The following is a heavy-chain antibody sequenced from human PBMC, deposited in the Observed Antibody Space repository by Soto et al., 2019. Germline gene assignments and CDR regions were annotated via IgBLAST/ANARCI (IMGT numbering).Heavy chain of an antibody. J-gene: IGHJ6*02. Sequence: SGPTLVNPTETLTLTCTVSGFSLTTGKMGVSWIRQPPGKALEWLAHIFSDNERSYSTSLQGRLTISKDTSGSQVVLSMTNVDPVDTATYYCARMKVDSYQFYYAMDVWGQGTTVTVS. D-gene: IGHD3-9*01. V-gene: IGHV2-26*01. CDR1: GFSLTTGKMG. CDR3: ARMKVDSYQFYYAMDV. CDR2: IFSDNER.